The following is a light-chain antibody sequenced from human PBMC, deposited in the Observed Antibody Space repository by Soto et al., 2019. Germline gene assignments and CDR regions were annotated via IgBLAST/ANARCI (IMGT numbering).Light chain of an antibody. Sequence: QAVLTQPPSVSGAPGQRVTISCTGTSSNIGAGYDVHWYQQLPGTAPKLVIYANSNRPSGVSDRFSGSKSGTSASLALTGLQAEDAADYYCLAYDNHVNGLVGGLVLGGGTKLTVL. CDR3: LAYDNHVNGLVGGLV. CDR1: SSNIGAGYD. CDR2: ANS. V-gene: IGLV1-40*01. J-gene: IGLJ2*01.